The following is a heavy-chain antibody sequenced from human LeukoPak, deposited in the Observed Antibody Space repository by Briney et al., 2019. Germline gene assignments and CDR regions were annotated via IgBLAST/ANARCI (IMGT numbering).Heavy chain of an antibody. CDR3: ARARGYSGYDDAFDI. J-gene: IGHJ3*02. CDR1: GGTFSSYA. CDR2: IIPIFGTA. V-gene: IGHV1-69*06. Sequence: SVKASCKASGGTFSSYAISWVRQAPGQGLEWMGGIIPIFGTANYAQKFQGRVTITADKSTSTAYMELSSLRSEDTAVYYCARARGYSGYDDAFDIWGQGTMVTVSS. D-gene: IGHD5-12*01.